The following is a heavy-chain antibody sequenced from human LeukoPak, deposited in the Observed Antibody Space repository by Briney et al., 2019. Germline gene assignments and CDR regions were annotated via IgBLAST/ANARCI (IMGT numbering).Heavy chain of an antibody. V-gene: IGHV4-59*08. D-gene: IGHD4-17*01. CDR3: ARATTVTPYYFDQ. Sequence: SETLSLTCTASGGSIGSYYWSWIRQPPGKGPEWIGYINYSGSTNYNPSLKSRVTISVDTSKNQSSLKLSSVTAADTAVYSCARATTVTPYYFDQWGQGTLVTVSS. CDR1: GGSIGSYY. J-gene: IGHJ4*02. CDR2: INYSGST.